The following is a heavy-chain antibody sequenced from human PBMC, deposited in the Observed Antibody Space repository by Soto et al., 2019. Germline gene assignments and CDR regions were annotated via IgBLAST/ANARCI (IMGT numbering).Heavy chain of an antibody. J-gene: IGHJ4*02. CDR2: ISGGTNTI. D-gene: IGHD3-22*01. CDR3: EKAISGYYAPSDY. Sequence: GGSLRLSCAASGFTFSSYSMNWVRQAPGKGLEWVSYISGGTNTIYYADSVKGRFTISRDNSKSTLYLQMNSLRGDDTAIYYCEKAISGYYAPSDYWGQGTQVTVSS. CDR1: GFTFSSYS. V-gene: IGHV3-48*01.